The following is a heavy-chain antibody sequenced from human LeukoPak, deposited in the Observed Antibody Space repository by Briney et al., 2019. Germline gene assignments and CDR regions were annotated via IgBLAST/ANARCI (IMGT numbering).Heavy chain of an antibody. V-gene: IGHV1-18*01. J-gene: IGHJ4*02. Sequence: ASVKVSCKASAGTFTSYGFSWVRQAPGQGLEWMGWISAYNGDTSYAQKLQGRLTMTTDTSTSTAYMELRSLRSDDTAVYYCARDEGITMVHGSWSYWGQGTLVTVSS. D-gene: IGHD3-10*01. CDR2: ISAYNGDT. CDR1: AGTFTSYG. CDR3: ARDEGITMVHGSWSY.